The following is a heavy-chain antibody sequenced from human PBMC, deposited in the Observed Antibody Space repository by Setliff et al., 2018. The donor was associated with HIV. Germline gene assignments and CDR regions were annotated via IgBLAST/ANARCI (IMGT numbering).Heavy chain of an antibody. CDR2: MSYDGRDI. CDR1: GFSFSDYA. D-gene: IGHD3-22*01. J-gene: IGHJ4*02. V-gene: IGHV3-30*04. Sequence: PGGSLRLSCAASGFSFSDYAMHWVRQAPGKGLECVSLMSYDGRDITYADSVKGRFTISRDNAKNILYLQMNSLTAEDTAVYYCAREGNYESRLDYWGQGTQVTVSS. CDR3: AREGNYESRLDY.